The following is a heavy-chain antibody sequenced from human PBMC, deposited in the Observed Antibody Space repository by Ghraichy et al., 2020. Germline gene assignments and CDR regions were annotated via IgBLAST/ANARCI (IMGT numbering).Heavy chain of an antibody. Sequence: GGSLRLSCAVSGFTFNIYAMTWVRKAPGKGLEWVSDISGSGGNTEYADSVKGRFTISRDNSKNTLYLQMNSLRAEDTSVYYCAKRDSSGWSYYFDYWGQGTMVPLSS. CDR1: GFTFNIYA. CDR3: AKRDSSGWSYYFDY. V-gene: IGHV3-23*01. CDR2: ISGSGGNT. J-gene: IGHJ4*02. D-gene: IGHD6-19*01.